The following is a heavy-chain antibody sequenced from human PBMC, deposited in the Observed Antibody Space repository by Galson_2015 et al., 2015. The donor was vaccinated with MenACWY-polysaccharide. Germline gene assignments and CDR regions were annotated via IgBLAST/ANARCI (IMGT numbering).Heavy chain of an antibody. Sequence: SLRLSCAASGFTFSNYAMSWVRLAPGKGLEWVSTISDNSGTTYYADSVKGRFTISRDNSKNTLYLQMNSLRAEDTAVYYCARARGLVGAKTTRFDFWGQGTLVTVSS. D-gene: IGHD1-26*01. CDR2: ISDNSGTT. CDR3: ARARGLVGAKTTRFDF. J-gene: IGHJ4*02. V-gene: IGHV3-23*01. CDR1: GFTFSNYA.